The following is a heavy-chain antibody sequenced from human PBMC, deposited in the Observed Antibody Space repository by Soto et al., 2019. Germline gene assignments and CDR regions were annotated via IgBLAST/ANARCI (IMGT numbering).Heavy chain of an antibody. V-gene: IGHV3-30*18. J-gene: IGHJ4*02. Sequence: VQLVESGGGVVQPGRSLRLSCAASGFTFSDYAMHWVRQAPGKVLEWVAVVSHDGRNTHYSDSVKGRFTISRDSSKNTVSLEMTSLRAEDTDVYYCAKGGRQWLVTSDFNYWGQGALVTVSS. CDR1: GFTFSDYA. CDR2: VSHDGRNT. D-gene: IGHD6-19*01. CDR3: AKGGRQWLVTSDFNY.